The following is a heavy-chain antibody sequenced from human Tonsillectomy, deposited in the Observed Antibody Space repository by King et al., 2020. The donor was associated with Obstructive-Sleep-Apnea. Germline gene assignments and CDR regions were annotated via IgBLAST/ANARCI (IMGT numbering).Heavy chain of an antibody. CDR1: GFTFSDHY. J-gene: IGHJ3*02. V-gene: IGHV3-72*01. CDR2: SRDKANSYTT. D-gene: IGHD6-13*01. Sequence: EVQLVESGGGLVQPGGFLRLSCAASGFTFSDHYIDWVRQAPGKGLEWVGRSRDKANSYTTGYAASVKGRFTISRDDSKSSVYLQMNSLKIEDTAVYYCARVFKAALGAFDIWGQGTMVTVSS. CDR3: ARVFKAALGAFDI.